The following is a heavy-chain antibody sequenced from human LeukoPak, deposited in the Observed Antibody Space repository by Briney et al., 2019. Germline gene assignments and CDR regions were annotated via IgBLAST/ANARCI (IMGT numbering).Heavy chain of an antibody. Sequence: SETLSLTCAVYGGSFSGYYWSWIRQPPGKGLEWIGEINHSGSTNYNPSLKSRVTISVDTSKNQFSLKLSSVTAADTAVYYCARVWGSGYDFGYWGQGTLVTVSS. V-gene: IGHV4-34*01. CDR2: INHSGST. CDR3: ARVWGSGYDFGY. CDR1: GGSFSGYY. J-gene: IGHJ4*02. D-gene: IGHD5-12*01.